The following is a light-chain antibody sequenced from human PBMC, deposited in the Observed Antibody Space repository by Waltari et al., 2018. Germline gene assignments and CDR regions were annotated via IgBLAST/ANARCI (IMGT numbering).Light chain of an antibody. V-gene: IGLV2-8*01. CDR1: SSDIGAYNY. CDR3: CSYAGTNNLGV. CDR2: EVN. Sequence: DLTQPPSASGSPGQSVTISCTGTSSDIGAYNYVSLYHQHPGKVPKLMIYEVNKRPSGVPDRFFGSKSGNTASLTVSGLQAEDEADYYCCSYAGTNNLGVFGGGTKLTVL. J-gene: IGLJ3*02.